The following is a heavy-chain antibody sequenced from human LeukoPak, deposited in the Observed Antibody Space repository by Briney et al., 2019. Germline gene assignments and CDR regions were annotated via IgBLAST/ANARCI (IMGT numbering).Heavy chain of an antibody. CDR2: INPNSGGT. CDR3: ARYVVDSSGYYFSHFDY. D-gene: IGHD3-22*01. V-gene: IGHV1-2*02. Sequence: GASVKVSFKASGYTFTGYYMHWVRQAPGQGREWMGWINPNSGGTNYAQKFQGRVTMTRDTSISTAYMELSRLSSDDTAVYYCARYVVDSSGYYFSHFDYWGQGTLVTVSS. J-gene: IGHJ4*02. CDR1: GYTFTGYY.